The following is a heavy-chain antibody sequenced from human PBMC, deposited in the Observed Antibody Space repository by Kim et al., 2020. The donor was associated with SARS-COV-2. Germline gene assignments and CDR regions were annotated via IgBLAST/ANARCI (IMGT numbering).Heavy chain of an antibody. CDR2: IKSKTNGGTT. CDR3: TTVWFEELSMAY. J-gene: IGHJ4*02. D-gene: IGHD3-10*01. CDR1: GFTFSNAW. Sequence: GGSLRLSCAASGFTFSNAWMSWVRQAPGKGLEWVGRIKSKTNGGTTDYAAPVKGRFTISGDDSKNTLYLQMNGLKTEDTAVYYCTTVWFEELSMAYWGQGTLVTVSS. V-gene: IGHV3-15*01.